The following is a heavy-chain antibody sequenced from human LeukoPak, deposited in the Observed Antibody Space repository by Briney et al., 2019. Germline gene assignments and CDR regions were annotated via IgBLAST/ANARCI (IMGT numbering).Heavy chain of an antibody. CDR2: IYYTGST. CDR3: ARRGDTVRTGGGWFDP. V-gene: IGHV4-59*08. J-gene: IGHJ5*02. Sequence: SETLSLTCTVAAGSIKSHYTTWDRQPPGKGLEWIGYIYYTGSTNFNPSLKSRVTISIDTSNNHFSLKLTSVTAADTAVYYCARRGDTVRTGGGWFDPWGQGVLVTVSS. D-gene: IGHD4-17*01. CDR1: AGSIKSHY.